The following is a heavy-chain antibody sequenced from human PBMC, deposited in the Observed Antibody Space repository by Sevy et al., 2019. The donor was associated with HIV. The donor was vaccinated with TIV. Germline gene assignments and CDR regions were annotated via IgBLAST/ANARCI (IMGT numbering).Heavy chain of an antibody. D-gene: IGHD2-2*02. CDR3: AREGCAKPNDY. Sequence: GGSLRLSCAASGFDFSIYSMSWVRQAPGKGLEWVSTLSFGCGKINYADSVKGRFTISRENSKSSVYLQMNNMRVEDTAVYYCAREGCAKPNDYWGQGTLVTVSS. J-gene: IGHJ4*02. CDR1: GFDFSIYS. V-gene: IGHV3-23*01. CDR2: LSFGCGKI.